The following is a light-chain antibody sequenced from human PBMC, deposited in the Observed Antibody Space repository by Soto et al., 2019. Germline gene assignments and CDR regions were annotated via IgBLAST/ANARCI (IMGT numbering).Light chain of an antibody. CDR3: AAWDDRVNGVV. CDR1: SSNIGTYT. Sequence: QSVLTQPPSVSGTPGQSITISCSGSSSNIGTYTLNWYQHLPGTAPKLLFSTYDQRPSGVADRFSGSTSGTSASLAISGLQSTDEAAYYPAAWDDRVNGVVFGGGTKVTVL. J-gene: IGLJ2*01. CDR2: TYD. V-gene: IGLV1-44*01.